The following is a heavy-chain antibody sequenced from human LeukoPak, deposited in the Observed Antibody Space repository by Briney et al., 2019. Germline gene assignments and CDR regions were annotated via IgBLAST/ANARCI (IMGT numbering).Heavy chain of an antibody. D-gene: IGHD4-17*01. J-gene: IGHJ6*02. CDR3: ARDRRYYGDYYFYGLDV. CDR2: INKDGSEK. Sequence: GGSLRLSCAASGFTFSNSGMNWVRQAPGKGLEWVANINKDGSEKYYVDSVKGRFTISRDIARNSLYLQMNSLRDEDSAVYYCARDRRYYGDYYFYGLDVWGQGTTVTVSS. V-gene: IGHV3-7*01. CDR1: GFTFSNSG.